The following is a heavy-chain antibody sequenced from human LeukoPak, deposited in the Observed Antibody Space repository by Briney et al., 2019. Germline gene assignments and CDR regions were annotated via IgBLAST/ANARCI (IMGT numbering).Heavy chain of an antibody. Sequence: PGRSLRLSCAASGFTFSDYAMSWVRHVPGRGLEWVSSATATGAGTDDRDSVRGRFSISRDNSRNTLFLQMNSLRPEDTAVYYCAKSLWFGVPRGAFDIWGPGTMVTVSS. CDR1: GFTFSDYA. J-gene: IGHJ3*02. CDR3: AKSLWFGVPRGAFDI. V-gene: IGHV3-23*01. D-gene: IGHD3-10*01. CDR2: ATATGAGT.